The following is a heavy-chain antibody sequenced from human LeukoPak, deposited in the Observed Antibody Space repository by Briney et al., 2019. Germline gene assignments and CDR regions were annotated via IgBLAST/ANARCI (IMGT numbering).Heavy chain of an antibody. D-gene: IGHD5-24*01. J-gene: IGHJ4*02. CDR1: GGSISSYY. Sequence: SETLSLTCTVSGGSISSYYWSWIRQPPGKGLEWIGYIYYSGSTNYNPSLKSRVTISVDTSKNQFSLTLSSVTAADTAVYYCARDPGDGHNCFDYWGQGTLVTVSS. V-gene: IGHV4-59*01. CDR2: IYYSGST. CDR3: ARDPGDGHNCFDY.